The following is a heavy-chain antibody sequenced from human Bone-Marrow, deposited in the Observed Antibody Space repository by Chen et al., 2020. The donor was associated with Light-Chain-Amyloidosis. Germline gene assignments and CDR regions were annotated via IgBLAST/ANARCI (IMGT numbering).Heavy chain of an antibody. CDR1: GASMTNGSHY. CDR3: AREGTAMGRGQFLNFFYYMDV. D-gene: IGHD5-18*01. V-gene: IGHV4-61*02. J-gene: IGHJ6*03. Sequence: QVQLQQWGAGLLKPSETLSLTCSVSGASMTNGSHYWSWIRLPAGKGLEWIGRIYTSGNTNYSPSLKSRVTISVDTSKNQFSLKLNSVTAADTAVYYCAREGTAMGRGQFLNFFYYMDVWGKGTTVTVSS. CDR2: IYTSGNT.